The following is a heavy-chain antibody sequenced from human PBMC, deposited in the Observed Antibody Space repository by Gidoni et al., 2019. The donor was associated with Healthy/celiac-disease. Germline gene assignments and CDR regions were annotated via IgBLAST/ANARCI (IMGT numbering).Heavy chain of an antibody. J-gene: IGHJ3*02. D-gene: IGHD3-22*01. V-gene: IGHV4-31*03. CDR1: GGSISSGGYY. CDR3: ARGAGSGYYYAGVSDAFDI. Sequence: QVQLQESGPGLVKPSQTLSLTCTVSGGSISSGGYYWSWIRQHPGKGLEWIGYIYYSGSTYYNPSLKSRVTISVDTSKNQFSLKLSSVTAADTAVYYCARGAGSGYYYAGVSDAFDIWGQGTMVTVSS. CDR2: IYYSGST.